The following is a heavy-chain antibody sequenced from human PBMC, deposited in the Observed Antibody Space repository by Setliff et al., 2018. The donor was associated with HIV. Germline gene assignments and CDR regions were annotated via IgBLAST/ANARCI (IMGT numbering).Heavy chain of an antibody. V-gene: IGHV3-53*01. J-gene: IGHJ6*03. CDR1: GFTFSSFW. D-gene: IGHD2-2*01. CDR3: ARDRGEVLPSAITSYSYYYMDV. Sequence: PGGSLRLSCAGSGFTFSSFWMAWVRQAPGKGLEWVSVIYSGDATYYADSVKGRFAISRDNSKNTLYLQMNSLRAEDTAVYTCARDRGEVLPSAITSYSYYYMDVWGKGTSVTVS. CDR2: IYSGDAT.